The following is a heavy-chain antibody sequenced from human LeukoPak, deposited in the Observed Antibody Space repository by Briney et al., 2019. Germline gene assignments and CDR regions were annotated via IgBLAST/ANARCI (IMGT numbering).Heavy chain of an antibody. CDR3: ARHSVSPNYDILTGYYFGGDFDY. CDR1: GGSISSGGYS. CDR2: IYYSGTS. D-gene: IGHD3-9*01. V-gene: IGHV4-30-4*07. Sequence: PSQTLSLTCAVSGGSISSGGYSWSWIRQPPGKGLEWTGYIYYSGTSNYNPSLKSRVTISVDTSKNQFSLKLSSVTAADTAVYYCARHSVSPNYDILTGYYFGGDFDYWGQGTLVTVSS. J-gene: IGHJ4*02.